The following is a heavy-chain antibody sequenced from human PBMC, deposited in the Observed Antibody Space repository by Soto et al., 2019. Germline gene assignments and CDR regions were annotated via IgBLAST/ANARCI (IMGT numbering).Heavy chain of an antibody. CDR1: GFTFSTYA. CDR2: VSSGGGT. J-gene: IGHJ4*02. D-gene: IGHD2-15*01. Sequence: PGGSLRLSCAASGFTFSTYAMGRVRQAPGKGLEWVSVVSSGGGTHYADSVKGRFTVSRDNSKNTLSLQMNSLRADDTAVYCCAKRRGAGGHFDYWGQGALVTVSS. V-gene: IGHV3-23*01. CDR3: AKRRGAGGHFDY.